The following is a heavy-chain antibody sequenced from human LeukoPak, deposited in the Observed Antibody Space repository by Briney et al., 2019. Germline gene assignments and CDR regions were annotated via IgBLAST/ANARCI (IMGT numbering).Heavy chain of an antibody. Sequence: GGSLRLSCAASGFTFSDYYMSWIRQAPGKGLEWVSYISSSYSTAYYADSVKGRFTISRDNAKNSLDLQMNSLRAEDTAVYYCARGVRGSYRYEAYYFDYWGQGTLVTVSS. J-gene: IGHJ4*02. D-gene: IGHD3-16*02. CDR2: ISSSYSTA. CDR3: ARGVRGSYRYEAYYFDY. V-gene: IGHV3-11*04. CDR1: GFTFSDYY.